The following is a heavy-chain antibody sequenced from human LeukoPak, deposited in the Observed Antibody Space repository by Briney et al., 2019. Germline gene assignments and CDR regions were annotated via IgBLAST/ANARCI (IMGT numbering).Heavy chain of an antibody. D-gene: IGHD6-19*01. J-gene: IGHJ4*02. Sequence: GGSLRLSCAASGFTFSSYSMNWVRQAPGKGLEWVSSISSSSSYIYYADSVKGRFTISRDNAKNSLYLQMNSLRAEDTAVYYCARDTVSGWLFDYWGQGTLVTVSS. V-gene: IGHV3-21*01. CDR1: GFTFSSYS. CDR2: ISSSSSYI. CDR3: ARDTVSGWLFDY.